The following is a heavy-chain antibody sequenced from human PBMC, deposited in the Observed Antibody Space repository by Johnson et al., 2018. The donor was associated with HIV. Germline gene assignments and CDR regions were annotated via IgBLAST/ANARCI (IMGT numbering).Heavy chain of an antibody. Sequence: QMQLVVSGGGVVRPGGSLRLSCAASGFTFSDYDMSWIRQAPGKGLEWVSFIRSSGSTIYYADSVKGRFTIARDNAKNSLYLQMNSLRAEDTAVYYCARGTPWDAFDIWGQGTMVTVSS. CDR3: ARGTPWDAFDI. J-gene: IGHJ3*02. CDR2: IRSSGSTI. V-gene: IGHV3-11*04. CDR1: GFTFSDYD.